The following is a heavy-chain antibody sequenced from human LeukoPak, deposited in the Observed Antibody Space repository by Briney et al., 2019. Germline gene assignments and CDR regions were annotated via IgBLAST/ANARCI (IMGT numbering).Heavy chain of an antibody. CDR2: MNPNSGNT. CDR1: GYTFTSYG. D-gene: IGHD6-13*01. CDR3: ARGYSSSWYDSSGFGINWFDP. Sequence: GASVKVSCKASGYTFTSYGISWVRQATGQGLEWMGWMNPNSGNTGYAQKFQGRVTMTRNTSISTAYMELSSLRSEDTAVYYCARGYSSSWYDSSGFGINWFDPWGQGTLVTVSS. J-gene: IGHJ5*02. V-gene: IGHV1-8*02.